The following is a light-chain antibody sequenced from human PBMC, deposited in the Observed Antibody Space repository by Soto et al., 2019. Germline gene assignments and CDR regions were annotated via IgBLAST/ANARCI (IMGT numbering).Light chain of an antibody. CDR2: AAS. CDR1: QDISSY. J-gene: IGKJ1*01. Sequence: DIQMTQSPSFLSASVGDRVTITCRASQDISSYLAWYQQKPGKVPELLIYAASALQSGVPSRFSGSGSGTDFTLSITNLQPEDVGTYYCQKYNSAPWTFGQGTKVEIK. CDR3: QKYNSAPWT. V-gene: IGKV1-27*01.